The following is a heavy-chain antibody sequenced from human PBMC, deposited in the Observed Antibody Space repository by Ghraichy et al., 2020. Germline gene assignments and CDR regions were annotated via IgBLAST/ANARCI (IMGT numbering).Heavy chain of an antibody. CDR2: IKQDGSEK. J-gene: IGHJ3*02. CDR1: GFTFSSYW. CDR3: ASTWGSSTSGAAFDI. D-gene: IGHD2-2*01. V-gene: IGHV3-7*03. Sequence: GSLNISCAASGFTFSSYWMSWVRQAPGKGLEWVANIKQDGSEKYYVDSVKGRFTISRDNAKNSLYLQMNSLRAEDTAVYYCASTWGSSTSGAAFDIWGQGTMVTVSS.